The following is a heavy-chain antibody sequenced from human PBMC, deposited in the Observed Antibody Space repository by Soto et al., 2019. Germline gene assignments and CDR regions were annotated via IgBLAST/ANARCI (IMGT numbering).Heavy chain of an antibody. D-gene: IGHD2-2*01. J-gene: IGHJ4*02. Sequence: GAGPTLVNPTQTPTLTCTFSGFSLSTRGEGGGGIRQPPGKALEWLALIYWNDDKRYSPSLKSRLTITKDTSKNQAVLTMTNMDPVDTATYYCAHRLYRGPPVSFDYWGQGTLVTVSS. CDR1: GFSLSTRGEG. CDR3: AHRLYRGPPVSFDY. V-gene: IGHV2-5*01. CDR2: IYWNDDK.